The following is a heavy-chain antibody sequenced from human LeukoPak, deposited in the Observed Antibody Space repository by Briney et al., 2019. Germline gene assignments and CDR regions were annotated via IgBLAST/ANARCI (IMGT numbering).Heavy chain of an antibody. Sequence: GGSLRLSCSASGFTFDDYGMTWVRQAPGKGLEWVSGISGSGSSTHYADSVKGRFTISRDNSKSTLYLQMSSLRDEDTAVYYCANYRSWGQGTLVTVSS. CDR2: ISGSGSST. CDR3: ANYRS. CDR1: GFTFDDYG. J-gene: IGHJ4*02. V-gene: IGHV3-23*01. D-gene: IGHD1-14*01.